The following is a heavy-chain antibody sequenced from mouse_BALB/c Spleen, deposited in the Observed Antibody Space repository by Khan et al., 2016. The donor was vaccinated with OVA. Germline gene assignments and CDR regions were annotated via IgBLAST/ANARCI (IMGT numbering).Heavy chain of an antibody. Sequence: QVQLKESGPGLVQPSQSLSITCTVSGFSLTTYSVHWVRQSPGKGLEWLGVICSGGTTDYIAAFISRLSISKDNSKSQVFFKMNSLQPTDTTIYYCARNYDYDEGLAYWGQGTLVTVSA. CDR2: ICSGGTT. CDR3: ARNYDYDEGLAY. J-gene: IGHJ3*01. D-gene: IGHD2-4*01. CDR1: GFSLTTYS. V-gene: IGHV2-2*02.